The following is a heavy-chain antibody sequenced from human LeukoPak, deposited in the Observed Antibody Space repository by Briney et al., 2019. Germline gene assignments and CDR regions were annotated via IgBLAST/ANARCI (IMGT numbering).Heavy chain of an antibody. Sequence: GGSLRLSCSASGFAISTYGMHWVRQAPGEGLEWVAFIRYDGSNKFYADSVKGRFTISRDNSKNTLYLQMNSLRLEDTAVYYCARTGLGMYSFDYWGQGTLVTVSS. J-gene: IGHJ4*02. CDR3: ARTGLGMYSFDY. V-gene: IGHV3-30*02. CDR2: IRYDGSNK. CDR1: GFAISTYG. D-gene: IGHD3/OR15-3a*01.